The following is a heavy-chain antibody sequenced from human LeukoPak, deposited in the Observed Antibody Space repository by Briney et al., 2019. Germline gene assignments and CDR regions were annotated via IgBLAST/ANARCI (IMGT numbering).Heavy chain of an antibody. CDR2: ISGSGGST. J-gene: IGHJ4*02. CDR3: AKFPYDSRGYSVFDY. V-gene: IGHV3-23*01. CDR1: GFTFSSYA. Sequence: GGSLRLSCAASGFTFSSYAMSWVRQAPGKGLEWVSAISGSGGSTYYADSVKGRFTISRDNSKNTLYLQMNSLRAEDTAVYYCAKFPYDSRGYSVFDYWGQGTLVTVSS. D-gene: IGHD3-22*01.